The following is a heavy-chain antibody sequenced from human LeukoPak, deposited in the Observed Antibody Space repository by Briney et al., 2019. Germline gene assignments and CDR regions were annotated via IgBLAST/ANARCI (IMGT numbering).Heavy chain of an antibody. D-gene: IGHD3-10*01. CDR2: ISADTTRT. V-gene: IGHV1-18*01. J-gene: IGHJ5*02. CDR3: ARDGLDYYGSGTYYPNYNWFDP. CDR1: GYTFTAFG. Sequence: ASVKVSCKSSGYTFTAFGFSWVRQVPGQGLEWVGWISADTTRTIYTEKLQDRVTMTTDTSTSTTYMELRSLRSDDTAVYYCARDGLDYYGSGTYYPNYNWFDPWGQGTLVTVST.